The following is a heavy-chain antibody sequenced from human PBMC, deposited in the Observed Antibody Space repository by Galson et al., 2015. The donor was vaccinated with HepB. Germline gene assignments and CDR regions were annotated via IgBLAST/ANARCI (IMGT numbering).Heavy chain of an antibody. V-gene: IGHV3-23*01. CDR3: ARAVGYYYYGMDV. D-gene: IGHD3-16*01. CDR1: GFTFSSYA. CDR2: ISGSGGST. Sequence: SLRLSCAASGFTFSSYAMSWVRQAPGKGLEWVSAISGSGGSTYYADSVKGRFTLSRDNSKNTLYLQMNSLRAEDTAVYYCARAVGYYYYGMDVWGQGTTVTVSS. J-gene: IGHJ6*02.